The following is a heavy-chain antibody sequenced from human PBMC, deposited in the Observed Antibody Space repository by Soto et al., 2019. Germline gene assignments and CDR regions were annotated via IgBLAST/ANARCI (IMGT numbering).Heavy chain of an antibody. Sequence: PGGSLRLSCTVSGFAFNNYGINWVRQAPGKGLEWVSSISKSDYTYYSDSVKGRFTISRDNAKNSVSLQMNTLRVEDTAVYYCVREDSIIIPAVSDFWGQGTLVTVSS. CDR2: ISKSDYT. CDR3: VREDSIIIPAVSDF. V-gene: IGHV3-21*01. CDR1: GFAFNNYG. D-gene: IGHD2-2*01. J-gene: IGHJ4*02.